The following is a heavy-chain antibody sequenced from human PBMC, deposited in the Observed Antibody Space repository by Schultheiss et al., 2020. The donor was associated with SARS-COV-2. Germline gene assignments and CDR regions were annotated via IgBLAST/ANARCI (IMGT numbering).Heavy chain of an antibody. D-gene: IGHD3-22*01. J-gene: IGHJ4*02. CDR3: AAGDYYDSSGYYFPDY. CDR2: ISGARTYT. CDR1: GFTFSSYG. Sequence: GGSLRLSCAASGFTFSSYGMHWIRQAPGKGLEWVSYISGARTYTSYSDSVKGQFTISRDNAKNTLYLQMNSLRAEDTAVYYCAAGDYYDSSGYYFPDYWGQGTLVTVYS. V-gene: IGHV3-21*05.